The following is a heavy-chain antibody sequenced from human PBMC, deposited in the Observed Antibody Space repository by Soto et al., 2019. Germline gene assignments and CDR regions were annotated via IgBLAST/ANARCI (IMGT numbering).Heavy chain of an antibody. J-gene: IGHJ4*02. V-gene: IGHV4-31*03. CDR3: ARVPDTAMRKAAFDY. D-gene: IGHD5-18*01. CDR2: IYYTGST. CDR1: GGSISSGGYY. Sequence: QVQLQESGPGLVKPSQTLSLTCTVSGGSISSGGYYWSWIRQHPGTGLEWIGYIYYTGSTYYNPSIKSRVTISVDTSKNQISLKLSSVTAADTAVYDCARVPDTAMRKAAFDYWGQGTLVTVSS.